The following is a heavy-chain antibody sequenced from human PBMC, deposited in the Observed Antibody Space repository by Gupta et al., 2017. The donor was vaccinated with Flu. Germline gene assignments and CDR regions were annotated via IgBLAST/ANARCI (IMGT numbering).Heavy chain of an antibody. J-gene: IGHJ5*02. V-gene: IGHV1-2*06. D-gene: IGHD2-2*02. CDR1: EYTFTAYY. CDR3: AREKHCSTSSCYRWFDP. Sequence: QVQLVQSGAEVKKPGASVKVSCKASEYTFTAYYIHWVRQAPGQGLEWMGRINPHSGTTNYEQKFRGRVTVTMDTSISTAYMDLSSLRSDDTAVYYCAREKHCSTSSCYRWFDPWGQGTLVTVSS. CDR2: INPHSGTT.